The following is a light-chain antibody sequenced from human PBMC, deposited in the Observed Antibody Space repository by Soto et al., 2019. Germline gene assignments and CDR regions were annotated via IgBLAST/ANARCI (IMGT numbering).Light chain of an antibody. V-gene: IGLV1-44*01. CDR3: AAWDDSLNGVV. CDR2: RNN. CDR1: SSNIETNT. J-gene: IGLJ2*01. Sequence: QSVLTQPPSASATPGQRVTISCSGSSSNIETNTVNWYHHLPGTAPKLLIYRNNQRPSGVPDRFSGSKSGTSASLAISGLQSEDEADYYCAAWDDSLNGVVFGGGTKLTVL.